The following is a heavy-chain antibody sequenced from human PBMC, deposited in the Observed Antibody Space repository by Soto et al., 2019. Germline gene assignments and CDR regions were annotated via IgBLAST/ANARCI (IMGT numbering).Heavy chain of an antibody. V-gene: IGHV3-23*01. CDR1: GFTFSSYS. Sequence: GGSLRLSCAASGFTFSSYSMNWVRQAPGKGLEWVSAISGSGGSTYYADSVKGRSTISRDNSKNTLYLQMNSLRAEDTAVYYCAKGRKRVVLNYYYYYGMDVWGQGTTVTVSS. CDR3: AKGRKRVVLNYYYYYGMDV. D-gene: IGHD2-21*01. CDR2: ISGSGGST. J-gene: IGHJ6*02.